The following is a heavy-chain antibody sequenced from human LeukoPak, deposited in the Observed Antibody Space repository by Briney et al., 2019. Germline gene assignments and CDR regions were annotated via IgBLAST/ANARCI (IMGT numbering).Heavy chain of an antibody. CDR1: GGSFSGYC. V-gene: IGHV3-66*01. D-gene: IGHD3-22*01. J-gene: IGHJ4*02. CDR3: AGDSSGYYGAPDY. Sequence: ETLSLTCAVYGGSFSGYCWSWVRQAPGKGLEWVSVIYSGGSTYYADSVKGRFTISRDKSKNTLYLQMNSLRAEDTAVYYCAGDSSGYYGAPDYWGQGTLVTVSS. CDR2: IYSGGST.